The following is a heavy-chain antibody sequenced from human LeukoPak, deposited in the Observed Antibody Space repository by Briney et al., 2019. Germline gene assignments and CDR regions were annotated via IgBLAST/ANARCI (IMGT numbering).Heavy chain of an antibody. CDR3: ARHLYSSSSRGDYYYYMDV. J-gene: IGHJ6*03. D-gene: IGHD6-6*01. CDR2: IYYSGST. V-gene: IGHV4-39*01. CDR1: GGSISSSSYY. Sequence: SETLSLTCTVSGGSISSSSYYWGWIRQPPGKGLKWIGSIYYSGSTYYNPSLKSRVTISVDTSKNQFSLKLSSVTAADTAVYYCARHLYSSSSRGDYYYYMDVWGKGTTVTVSS.